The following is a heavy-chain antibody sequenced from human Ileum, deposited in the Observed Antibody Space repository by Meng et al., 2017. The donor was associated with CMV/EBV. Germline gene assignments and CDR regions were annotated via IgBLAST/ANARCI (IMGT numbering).Heavy chain of an antibody. V-gene: IGHV6-1*01. D-gene: IGHD3-10*01. Sequence: QVQLHQSGPGLVKPSQTLSLTCAGDSVSISTESWNWIRQSPSRGLEWLGRTWYGSKWYYEYAVSVKSRITIIPDTPQNQISLQLNSVTPDDTAVYYCTYGWPLKYWGQGSLVTVSS. CDR1: DSVSISTES. J-gene: IGHJ4*02. CDR3: TYGWPLKY. CDR2: TWYGSKWYY.